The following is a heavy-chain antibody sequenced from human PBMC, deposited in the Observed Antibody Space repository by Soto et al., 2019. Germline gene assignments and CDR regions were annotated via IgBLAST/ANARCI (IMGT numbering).Heavy chain of an antibody. V-gene: IGHV3-21*01. CDR1: GFTFSSYS. Sequence: PGGSLRLSCAASGFTFSSYSMNWVRQAPGKGLEWVSSISSSSSYIYYADSVKGRFTISRDNAKNSLYLQMNSLRAEGTAVYYCARLPSVVATATIWFDPWGQGTLVTVSS. D-gene: IGHD2-2*02. CDR2: ISSSSSYI. CDR3: ARLPSVVATATIWFDP. J-gene: IGHJ5*02.